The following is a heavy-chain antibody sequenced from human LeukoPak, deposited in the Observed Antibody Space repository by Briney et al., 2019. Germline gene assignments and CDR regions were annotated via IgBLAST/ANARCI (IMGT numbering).Heavy chain of an antibody. CDR1: GGSISSGDYY. V-gene: IGHV4-30-4*08. CDR3: ARGESTEAFDI. J-gene: IGHJ3*02. CDR2: IYYSGST. Sequence: PSETLSLTCAVSGGSISSGDYYWSWIRQPPGKGLEWIGYIYYSGSTYYNPSLKSRVTISVDTSKNQFSLKLSSVTAADTAVYYCARGESTEAFDIWGQGTMVTVSS.